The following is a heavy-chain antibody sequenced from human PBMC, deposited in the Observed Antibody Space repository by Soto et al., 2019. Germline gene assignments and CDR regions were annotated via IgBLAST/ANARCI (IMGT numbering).Heavy chain of an antibody. CDR2: IIPIFGTA. Sequence: VASVKFSCKASGGTFSSYAISWVRQAPGQGLEWMGGIIPIFGTANYAQKFQGRVTITADESTSTAYMELSSLRSEDTAVYYCARAHGNSPHFDYWGQGTLVTVSS. J-gene: IGHJ4*02. D-gene: IGHD4-4*01. CDR1: GGTFSSYA. V-gene: IGHV1-69*13. CDR3: ARAHGNSPHFDY.